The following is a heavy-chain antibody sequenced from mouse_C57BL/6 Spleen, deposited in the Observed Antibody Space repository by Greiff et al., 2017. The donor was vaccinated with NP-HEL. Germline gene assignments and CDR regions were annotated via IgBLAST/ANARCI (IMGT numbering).Heavy chain of an antibody. CDR1: GYTFTSYW. D-gene: IGHD1-1*01. CDR2: IDPSDSDT. J-gene: IGHJ4*01. Sequence: QVQLQQPGAELARPGSSVKLSCKASGYTFTSYWMHWVKQRPIQGLEWIGNIDPSDSDTHYNHKFKDKATLTADKSSSTAYMQLSSLTSEDSAVYFCARRDYGSRNAMDYWGQGTSVTVSS. CDR3: ARRDYGSRNAMDY. V-gene: IGHV1-52*01.